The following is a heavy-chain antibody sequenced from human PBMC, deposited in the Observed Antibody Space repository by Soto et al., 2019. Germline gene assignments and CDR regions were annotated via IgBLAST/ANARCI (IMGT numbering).Heavy chain of an antibody. J-gene: IGHJ6*02. V-gene: IGHV4-61*01. CDR2: IYYSGST. Sequence: SGTLSLTCTVSGGSVSSGSYYWSWIRQPPGKGLEWIGYIYYSGSTNYNPSLKSRVTISVDTSKNQFSLKLSSVTAADTAVYYCARDRPLSQPSSSYDGMDAWGQGPTVTVS. CDR1: GGSVSSGSYY. CDR3: ARDRPLSQPSSSYDGMDA.